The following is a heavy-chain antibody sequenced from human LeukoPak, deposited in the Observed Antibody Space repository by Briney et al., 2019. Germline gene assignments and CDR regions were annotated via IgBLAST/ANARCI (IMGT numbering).Heavy chain of an antibody. CDR2: INPNSGGT. J-gene: IGHJ6*03. Sequence: ASVKVSCKASGYTFTSYGISWVRQAPGQGLEWMGWINPNSGGTNYAQKFQGRVTMTRDTSISTAYMELSRLRSDDTAVYYCARGGFDWLLFYYYYMDVWGKGTTVTISS. CDR1: GYTFTSYG. V-gene: IGHV1-2*02. D-gene: IGHD3-9*01. CDR3: ARGGFDWLLFYYYYMDV.